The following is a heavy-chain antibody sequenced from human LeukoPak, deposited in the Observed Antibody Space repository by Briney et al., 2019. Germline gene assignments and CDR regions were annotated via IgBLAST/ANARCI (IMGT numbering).Heavy chain of an antibody. CDR1: GFLFDSYA. D-gene: IGHD2-8*01. J-gene: IGHJ5*01. CDR2: ISGSGGNT. CDR3: VKERCISECMAFDS. Sequence: GGSLRLSCAASGFLFDSYAVSWVRQAPGKGLEWVSGISGSGGNTNYADSVKGRFTIPKDNSEKTLYLQMNSLRVEDTAVYYCVKERCISECMAFDSWGQGTLVTVSS. V-gene: IGHV3-23*01.